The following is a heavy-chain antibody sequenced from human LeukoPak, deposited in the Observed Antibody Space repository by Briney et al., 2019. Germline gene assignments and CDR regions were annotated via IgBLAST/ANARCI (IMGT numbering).Heavy chain of an antibody. CDR1: GFTFSSYE. J-gene: IGHJ6*03. Sequence: PGGSLRLSCAASGFTFSSYEMNWVRQAPGKGLEWVSYISSSGSTIYYADSVKGRFTISRDNAKNSLYLQMNSLRAEDPAVYYCARDRFSDWGDYYYYYMDVWGKGTTVTVSS. V-gene: IGHV3-48*03. CDR3: ARDRFSDWGDYYYYYMDV. D-gene: IGHD3-16*01. CDR2: ISSSGSTI.